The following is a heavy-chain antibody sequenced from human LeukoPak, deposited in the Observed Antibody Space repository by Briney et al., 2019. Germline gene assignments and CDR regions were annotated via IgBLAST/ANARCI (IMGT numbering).Heavy chain of an antibody. D-gene: IGHD6-13*01. CDR3: AIDLVYSSPGTGQDC. V-gene: IGHV3-23*01. J-gene: IGHJ4*02. CDR1: VFSFSSYA. CDR2: ISVSGGRT. Sequence: GSLRLSCAHSVFSFSSYAMSWVRQAPGEGREWVSAISVSGGRTYYTNHVKGRFTTSRDNSKNTLYLQMNSLRGEDTAVYYCAIDLVYSSPGTGQDCWGQGTLVTVSS.